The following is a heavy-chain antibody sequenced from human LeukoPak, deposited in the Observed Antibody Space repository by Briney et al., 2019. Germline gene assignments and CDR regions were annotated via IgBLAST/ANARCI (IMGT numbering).Heavy chain of an antibody. D-gene: IGHD2-15*01. J-gene: IGHJ5*02. CDR3: ARLEAKVGVWFDH. V-gene: IGHV3-21*01. CDR2: ISSSSSYI. Sequence: GGSLRLSCAASGFTFSSYSMNWVRQAPGKGLEWVSSISSSSSYIYYADSVKGRFTISRDNAKNSLYLQMNSLRAEDTAVYYCARLEAKVGVWFDHWGQGTLVTVSS. CDR1: GFTFSSYS.